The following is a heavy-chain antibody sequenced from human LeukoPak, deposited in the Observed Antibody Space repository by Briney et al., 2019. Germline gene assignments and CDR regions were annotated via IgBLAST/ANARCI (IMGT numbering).Heavy chain of an antibody. D-gene: IGHD3-9*01. V-gene: IGHV3-23*01. CDR2: IVGSGVTT. Sequence: GGTLRLSCVASGFTFSNYGMNWVRQAPGKGLEWVSGIVGSGVTTYYADSVKGRFTISRDNAKNSLYLQMNSLRAEDTAVYYCARDPEPDYDILTGYYKGGIDYWGQGTLVTVSS. CDR1: GFTFSNYG. CDR3: ARDPEPDYDILTGYYKGGIDY. J-gene: IGHJ4*02.